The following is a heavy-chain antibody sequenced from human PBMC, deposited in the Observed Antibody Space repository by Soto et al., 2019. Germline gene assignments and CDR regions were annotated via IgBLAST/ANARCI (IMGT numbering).Heavy chain of an antibody. CDR1: GYIFTGYH. J-gene: IGHJ5*02. Sequence: GASVKVSCKASGYIFTGYHMHWVRQAPGQGLEWMGWINPNSGGTKYAQKFQGRVTMTRDTSISTAYMELRSLRSDDTAVYYCARELTAKFDPWGQGTLVTVSS. D-gene: IGHD3-16*01. V-gene: IGHV1-2*02. CDR2: INPNSGGT. CDR3: ARELTAKFDP.